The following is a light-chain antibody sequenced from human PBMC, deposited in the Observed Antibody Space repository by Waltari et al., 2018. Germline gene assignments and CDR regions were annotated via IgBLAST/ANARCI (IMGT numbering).Light chain of an antibody. J-gene: IGLJ1*01. V-gene: IGLV3-10*01. Sequence: SYELTQPPSVSVSPGQAARITCSGATLPRKYAYWYQQKSGQAPVLVIFEDNKRPSGIPGRFSGSISGTMATLTISGAQVEDEADYYCYSTDSSSKGVFGAGTKVTVL. CDR2: EDN. CDR1: TLPRKY. CDR3: YSTDSSSKGV.